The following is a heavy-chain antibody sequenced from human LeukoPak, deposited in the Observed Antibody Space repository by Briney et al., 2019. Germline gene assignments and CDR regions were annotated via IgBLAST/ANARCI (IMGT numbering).Heavy chain of an antibody. CDR1: GFTVSSNY. V-gene: IGHV3-66*01. J-gene: IGHJ4*02. D-gene: IGHD3-10*01. Sequence: GGSLRLSCAASGFTVSSNYVSWVRQAPGKGLKWVSVFYSCGSTYYADSMKGRFTISRDNSKNTLYLQMNSLRAEDTPVYYCARDAEYYGTFDYWGQGTLVTVSS. CDR2: FYSCGST. CDR3: ARDAEYYGTFDY.